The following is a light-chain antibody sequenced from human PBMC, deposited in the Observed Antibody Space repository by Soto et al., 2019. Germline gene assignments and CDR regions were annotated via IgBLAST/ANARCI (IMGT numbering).Light chain of an antibody. CDR2: AAS. Sequence: DIQMTQSPSSLSASVGDRVTITCQASQGISISLAWFQQQPGKVPQRLIYAASSLQSGVPSRFSGSGSGTEFTLTISSLQPEDSATYYCLQHNSYPHTFGQGTKVEIK. J-gene: IGKJ2*01. CDR1: QGISIS. V-gene: IGKV1-17*03. CDR3: LQHNSYPHT.